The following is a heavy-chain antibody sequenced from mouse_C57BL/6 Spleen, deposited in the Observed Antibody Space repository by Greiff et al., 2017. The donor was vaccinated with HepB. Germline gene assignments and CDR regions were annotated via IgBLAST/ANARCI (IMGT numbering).Heavy chain of an antibody. J-gene: IGHJ3*01. V-gene: IGHV5-17*01. Sequence: EVQLVEPGGGLVKPGGSLKLSCAASGFTFSDYGMHWVRQAPEKGLEWVAYISSGSSTIYYADTVKGRFTISRDNAKNTRFLQMTSLRSEDTAMYYCARPHYYGSSYVAYWGQGTLVTVSA. D-gene: IGHD1-1*01. CDR1: GFTFSDYG. CDR3: ARPHYYGSSYVAY. CDR2: ISSGSSTI.